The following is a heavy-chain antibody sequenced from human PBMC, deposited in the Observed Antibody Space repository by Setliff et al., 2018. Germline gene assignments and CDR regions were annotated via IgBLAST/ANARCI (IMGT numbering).Heavy chain of an antibody. V-gene: IGHV3-30*10. J-gene: IGHJ4*01. CDR2: ISYDGSNK. Sequence: PGGSLRLSCAASGFTFSSYAMHWVRQAPGRGLEWVAVISYDGSNKYYTDSVKGRFTISRDNSKNTLYLQMNGLRAEDTAVYYCATSTIITYYFDYWGHGTLVTVSS. D-gene: IGHD4-4*01. CDR1: GFTFSSYA. CDR3: ATSTIITYYFDY.